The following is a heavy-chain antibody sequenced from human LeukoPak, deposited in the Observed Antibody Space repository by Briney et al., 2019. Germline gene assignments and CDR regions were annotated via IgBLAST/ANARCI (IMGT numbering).Heavy chain of an antibody. CDR1: GGSISSGGCS. CDR2: IYHSGST. V-gene: IGHV4-30-2*01. J-gene: IGHJ5*02. Sequence: SETLSLTCAVSGGSISSGGCSWGWIRQPPGKGLEWIGYIYHSGSTYYNPSLKSRVTISVDRSKNQFSLKLSSVTAADTAVYYCARGDCSSTSCRPALNWFDPWGQGTLVTVSS. CDR3: ARGDCSSTSCRPALNWFDP. D-gene: IGHD2-2*01.